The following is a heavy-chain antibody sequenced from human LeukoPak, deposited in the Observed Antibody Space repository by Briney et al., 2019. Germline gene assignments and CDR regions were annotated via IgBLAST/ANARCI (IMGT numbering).Heavy chain of an antibody. Sequence: SETLSLTCTVSGGSFSSYYWTWIRQPAGKGLEWIGRIYSSGNTNYNPSLKSRVTMSIDTSKNQFSLTLSSVTAADTAEYYCARERRELRGDAFDIWGQGTMVTVSS. V-gene: IGHV4-4*07. CDR2: IYSSGNT. D-gene: IGHD1-7*01. CDR1: GGSFSSYY. CDR3: ARERRELRGDAFDI. J-gene: IGHJ3*02.